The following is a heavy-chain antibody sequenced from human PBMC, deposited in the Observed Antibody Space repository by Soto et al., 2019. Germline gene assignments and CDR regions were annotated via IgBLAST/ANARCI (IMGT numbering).Heavy chain of an antibody. CDR3: ARGLLRIVYYYYGMDV. CDR2: MNPNSGNT. D-gene: IGHD3-9*01. Sequence: QVQLVQSGAEVKKPGASVKVSCKASGYTFTSYDINWVRQATGQGLEWMGWMNPNSGNTGYAQKFQGRVNMTRNTSISTAYMELSSLRSEDTAVYYCARGLLRIVYYYYGMDVWGQGTTVTVSS. J-gene: IGHJ6*02. CDR1: GYTFTSYD. V-gene: IGHV1-8*01.